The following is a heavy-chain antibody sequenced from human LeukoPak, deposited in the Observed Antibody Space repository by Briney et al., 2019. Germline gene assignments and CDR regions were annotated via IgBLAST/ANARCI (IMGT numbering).Heavy chain of an antibody. D-gene: IGHD3-22*01. CDR1: GFTFSSYG. CDR2: ISGSGGST. Sequence: GGSLRLSCAASGFTFSSYGMHWVRQAPGKGQEWVSAISGSGGSTYYADSVKGRFTISRDNSKNTLYLQMNSLRAEDTAVYYCAKDPDYDSSGYSHFDYWGQGTLVTVSS. J-gene: IGHJ4*02. V-gene: IGHV3-23*01. CDR3: AKDPDYDSSGYSHFDY.